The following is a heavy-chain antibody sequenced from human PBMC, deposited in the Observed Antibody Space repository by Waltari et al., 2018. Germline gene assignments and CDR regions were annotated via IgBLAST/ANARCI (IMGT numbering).Heavy chain of an antibody. V-gene: IGHV1-46*01. Sequence: QVQLVQSGAEVKKPGASVKVSCKASGYTFTSYYMHWVRQAPGQGLEWMGIINPSGGSPSYAQKFQGRVTITRDTSTSTVYMELSSLRSDDTAVYYCAIGSGGWYDLQDYWGQGTLVTVSS. CDR3: AIGSGGWYDLQDY. J-gene: IGHJ4*02. D-gene: IGHD6-19*01. CDR2: INPSGGSP. CDR1: GYTFTSYY.